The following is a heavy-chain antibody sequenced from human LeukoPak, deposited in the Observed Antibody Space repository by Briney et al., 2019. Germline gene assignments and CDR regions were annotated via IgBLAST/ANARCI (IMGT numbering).Heavy chain of an antibody. CDR3: ARTGNYYGSGSYYNGNYCFDN. CDR2: IIPIFGTA. D-gene: IGHD3-10*01. CDR1: GGTFGSYC. Sequence: SVKISCKASGGTFGSYCISWVRQAPGQGLEWMGGIIPIFGTANYAQKFQGRVTITADESTSTAYMELSSLRSEDTAVYYCARTGNYYGSGSYYNGNYCFDNWGQGTLVTVSP. V-gene: IGHV1-69*13. J-gene: IGHJ4*02.